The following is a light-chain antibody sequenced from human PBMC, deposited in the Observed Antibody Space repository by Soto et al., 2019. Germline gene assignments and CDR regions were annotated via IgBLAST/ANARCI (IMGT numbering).Light chain of an antibody. J-gene: IGKJ2*01. CDR2: GAS. CDR1: QGINKF. Sequence: IQLTQSPSSLSASVGDRVTITCRASQGINKFLAWYQQRPGKAPQLLVYGASTLQSGVPSRFSGSGSGTDFTLTISRLQPDDFATYYCQQLTNFRFTFGQGTKLDIK. V-gene: IGKV1-9*01. CDR3: QQLTNFRFT.